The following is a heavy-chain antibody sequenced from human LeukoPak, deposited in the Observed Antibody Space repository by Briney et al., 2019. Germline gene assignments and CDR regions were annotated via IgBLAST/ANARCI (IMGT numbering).Heavy chain of an antibody. D-gene: IGHD1-26*01. CDR2: IYSGGST. CDR3: ARESSLLVGATPDAFDI. J-gene: IGHJ3*02. Sequence: GGSLRLSCTVSGFTVSSNYMSWVRQAPGKGLEWVSVIYSGGSTYYADSVKGRFTISRDNSKNTLYLQMNSLRAEDTAVYYCARESSLLVGATPDAFDIWGQGTMVTVSS. CDR1: GFTVSSNY. V-gene: IGHV3-66*01.